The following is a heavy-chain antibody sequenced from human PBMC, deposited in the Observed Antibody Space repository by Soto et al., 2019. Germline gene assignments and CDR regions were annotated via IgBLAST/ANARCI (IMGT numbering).Heavy chain of an antibody. Sequence: EVQLVQSGAEVKKPGESLKISCHGSGYSFASYWIGWVRQMPGKDLEWMGIIYPGDSDTRYSPSFQGQVTISADKYLRTAYLQWTRLKASDTALYYCARTRSFTLGFYYDGMDVWGQGTKVTVYS. CDR1: GYSFASYW. V-gene: IGHV5-51*01. CDR2: IYPGDSDT. CDR3: ARTRSFTLGFYYDGMDV. J-gene: IGHJ6*02. D-gene: IGHD6-6*01.